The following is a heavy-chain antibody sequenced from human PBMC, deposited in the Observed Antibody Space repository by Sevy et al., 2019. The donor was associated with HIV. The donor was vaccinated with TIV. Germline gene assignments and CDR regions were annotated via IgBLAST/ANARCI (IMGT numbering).Heavy chain of an antibody. J-gene: IGHJ4*02. Sequence: GGCLRLSCAASGFTFNKYNMNWVRQAPGKGLEWVSTITGYSTDIYYADSVKGRFTISRDDAKNSLYLQMNGLRAEVMAIYYRARAEQTYFFDYWGQGTLVTVSS. V-gene: IGHV3-21*06. CDR1: GFTFNKYN. CDR2: ITGYSTDI. CDR3: ARAEQTYFFDY.